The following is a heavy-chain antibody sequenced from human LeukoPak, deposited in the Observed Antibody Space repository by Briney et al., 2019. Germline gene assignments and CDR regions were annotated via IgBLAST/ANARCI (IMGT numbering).Heavy chain of an antibody. V-gene: IGHV4-4*07. CDR3: ARGRYCSSTSCPTPYYFDY. CDR2: IYTSGST. D-gene: IGHD2-2*01. Sequence: SETLSLTCTVSGGSISSYYWSWIRQPAGKGLEWIGRIYTSGSTNYNPPLKSRVTMSVDTSKNQFSLKLSSVTAADTAVYYCARGRYCSSTSCPTPYYFDYWRQGTLVTVSS. J-gene: IGHJ4*02. CDR1: GGSISSYY.